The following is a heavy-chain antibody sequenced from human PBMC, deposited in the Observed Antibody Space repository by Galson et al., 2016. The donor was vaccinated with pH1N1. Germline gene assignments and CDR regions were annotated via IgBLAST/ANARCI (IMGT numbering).Heavy chain of an antibody. CDR1: GFTFSNYA. CDR3: TRDAWGWLFDS. J-gene: IGHJ4*02. V-gene: IGHV3-23*01. D-gene: IGHD3-16*01. CDR2: FSGSTA. Sequence: SLRLSCAASGFTFSNYAMSWVRQAPGKGLEWVSGFSGSTALYADSVKDRFTISRDNLQNTFYLQMNSLRAEDTAIYYCTRDAWGWLFDSWGQGTLATVSS.